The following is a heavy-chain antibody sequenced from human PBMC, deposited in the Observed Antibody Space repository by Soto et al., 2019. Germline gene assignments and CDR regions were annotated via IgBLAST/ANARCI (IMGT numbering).Heavy chain of an antibody. CDR3: AKDPRSGWFLLPDY. CDR2: ISYDGTKQ. D-gene: IGHD6-19*01. Sequence: QVQLVESGGGVVQPGRSLRLSCAISGFNFSSYAMHWVRQAPGKGLEWVALISYDGTKQYYADSVKGRFTISRDNSKSTLYLQMKGLRAEDTAVYYCAKDPRSGWFLLPDYWGQGTPVTVSS. CDR1: GFNFSSYA. V-gene: IGHV3-30*18. J-gene: IGHJ4*02.